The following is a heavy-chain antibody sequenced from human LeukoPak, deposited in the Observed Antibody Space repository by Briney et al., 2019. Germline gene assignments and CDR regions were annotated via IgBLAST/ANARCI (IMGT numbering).Heavy chain of an antibody. CDR3: ARDLYYYDSSVGY. D-gene: IGHD3-22*01. V-gene: IGHV4-61*02. CDR2: IYTSGST. Sequence: PSETLSLTCTVSGGSISSGSYYWSWIRQPAGKGLAWIGRIYTSGSTNYNPSLKSRVTISVDTSKNQFSLKLSSVTAADTAVNYCARDLYYYDSSVGYWGQGTLVTVSS. J-gene: IGHJ4*02. CDR1: GGSISSGSYY.